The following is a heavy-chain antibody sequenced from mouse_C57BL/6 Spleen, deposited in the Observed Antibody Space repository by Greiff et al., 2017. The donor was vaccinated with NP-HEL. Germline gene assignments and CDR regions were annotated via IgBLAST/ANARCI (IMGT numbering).Heavy chain of an antibody. CDR3: ARGGDYYGSSYGDY. J-gene: IGHJ2*01. CDR2: IYPGSGNT. V-gene: IGHV1-66*01. D-gene: IGHD1-1*01. CDR1: GYSFTSYY. Sequence: VQLQESGPELVKPGASVKISCKASGYSFTSYYIHWVKQRPGQGLEWIGWIYPGSGNTKYNEKFKGKATLTADTSSSTAYMQLSSLTSEDSAVYYGARGGDYYGSSYGDYWGQGTTLTVSS.